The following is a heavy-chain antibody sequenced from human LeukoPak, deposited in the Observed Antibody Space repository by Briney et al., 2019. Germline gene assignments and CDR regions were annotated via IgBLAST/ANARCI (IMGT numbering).Heavy chain of an antibody. CDR2: ISWNSGSI. CDR1: GFTFGDYA. CDR3: ARGVFSHWFDP. V-gene: IGHV3-9*01. Sequence: GGSLRLSCAASGFTFGDYAMHWVRQAPGKGLEWVSGISWNSGSIGYADSVKGRFTISRDNAKNSLYLQMNSLRAEDTAVYYCARGVFSHWFDPWGQGTLVIVSS. J-gene: IGHJ5*02.